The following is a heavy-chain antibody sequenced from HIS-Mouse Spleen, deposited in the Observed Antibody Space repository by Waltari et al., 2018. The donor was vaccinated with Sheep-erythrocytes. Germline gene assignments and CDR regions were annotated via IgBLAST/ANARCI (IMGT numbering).Heavy chain of an antibody. Sequence: EVQLLESGGALVQLGGSLRLSCAASGFTFSSYAMSWVRQAPGKGLEWVSAISGSGGSTYYADSVKGRFTISRDNSKNTLYLQMNSLRAEDTAVYYCAKQTLRRTYFDYWGQGTLVTVSS. CDR3: AKQTLRRTYFDY. J-gene: IGHJ4*02. D-gene: IGHD4-17*01. CDR1: GFTFSSYA. CDR2: ISGSGGST. V-gene: IGHV3-23*01.